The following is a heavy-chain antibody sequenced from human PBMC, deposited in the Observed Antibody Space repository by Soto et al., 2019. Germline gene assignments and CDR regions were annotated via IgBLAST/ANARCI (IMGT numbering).Heavy chain of an antibody. CDR1: GGSISSYY. Sequence: PSETLSLTCTVSGGSISSYYWSWIRQPAGKGLEWIGRIYTSGSTNYNPSLKSRVTMSVDTSKNQFSLKLSSVTAADTAVYYCARSTYYYDSSGYRFDYWGQGTLVTVSS. CDR3: ARSTYYYDSSGYRFDY. CDR2: IYTSGST. V-gene: IGHV4-4*07. J-gene: IGHJ4*02. D-gene: IGHD3-22*01.